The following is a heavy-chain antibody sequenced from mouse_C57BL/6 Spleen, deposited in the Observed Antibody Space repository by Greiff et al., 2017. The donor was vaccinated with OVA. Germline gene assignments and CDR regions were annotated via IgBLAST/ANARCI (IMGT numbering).Heavy chain of an antibody. CDR1: GYTFTSYW. D-gene: IGHD2-4*01. Sequence: QVQLQQPGAELVKPGASVKLSCKASGYTFTSYWMQWVKQRPGQGLEWIGEIDPSDSYTNYTQKFKGKTTLTVDTSSSTAYMQRSSLTSEDSAVYYGAREGLRNYFDYWGQGTTLTVSS. J-gene: IGHJ2*01. CDR3: AREGLRNYFDY. CDR2: IDPSDSYT. V-gene: IGHV1-50*01.